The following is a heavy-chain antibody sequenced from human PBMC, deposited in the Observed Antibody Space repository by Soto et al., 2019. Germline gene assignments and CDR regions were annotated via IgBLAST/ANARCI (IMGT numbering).Heavy chain of an antibody. Sequence: QVQLVQSVAEVKKPGASVKVSCKASGYTFTSYDINWVRQATGQGLELMGWMNPNSGNTCYAQKFQGRVTMTSNTSISTAYMELSSLICEDTAVYYCALEYRRRGGWFDPWGEGTLVIVSS. CDR2: MNPNSGNT. J-gene: IGHJ5*02. CDR1: GYTFTSYD. V-gene: IGHV1-8*01. D-gene: IGHD6-6*01. CDR3: ALEYRRRGGWFDP.